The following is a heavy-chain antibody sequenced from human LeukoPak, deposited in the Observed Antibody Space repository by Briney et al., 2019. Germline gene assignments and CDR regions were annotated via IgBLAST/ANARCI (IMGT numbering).Heavy chain of an antibody. V-gene: IGHV4-38-2*01. CDR2: IYHSGST. CDR1: GYSISSGYY. D-gene: IGHD3-22*01. CDR3: ARGRDYYDSSGYYSWFDP. J-gene: IGHJ5*02. Sequence: SETLSLTCAVSGYSISSGYYWGWIRQPPGKGLEWIGSIYHSGSTYYNPSLKSRVTISVGTSKNQFSLKLSSVTAADTAVYYCARGRDYYDSSGYYSWFDPWGQGTLVTVSS.